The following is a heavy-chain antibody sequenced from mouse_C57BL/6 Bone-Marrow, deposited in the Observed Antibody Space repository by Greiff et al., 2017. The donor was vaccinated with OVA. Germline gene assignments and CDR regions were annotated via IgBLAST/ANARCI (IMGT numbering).Heavy chain of an antibody. CDR3: ARHGAYYAMDY. CDR1: EYEFPSHA. CDR2: INSDGGST. Sequence: EVNVVESGGGLVQPGESLKLSCESNEYEFPSHALSWVRKTPEKRLELVAAINSDGGSTYYPDTMERRFIISRDNTKKTLYLQMSSLRSEDTALYYCARHGAYYAMDYWGQGTSVTVSS. J-gene: IGHJ4*01. V-gene: IGHV5-2*01.